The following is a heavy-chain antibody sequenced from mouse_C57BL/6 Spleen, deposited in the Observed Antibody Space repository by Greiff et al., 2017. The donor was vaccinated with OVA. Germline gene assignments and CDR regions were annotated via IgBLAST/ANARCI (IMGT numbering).Heavy chain of an antibody. Sequence: VQLQQPGAELVMPGASVKLSCKASGYTFTSYWMHWVKQRPGQGLEWIGEIDPSDSYTNYNQKFKGKSTLTVDKSSSTAYMQPSSLTSEDSAVYYCARGGVDGYYGYFDVWGTGTTVTVSS. V-gene: IGHV1-69*01. CDR1: GYTFTSYW. J-gene: IGHJ1*03. CDR2: IDPSDSYT. D-gene: IGHD2-3*01. CDR3: ARGGVDGYYGYFDV.